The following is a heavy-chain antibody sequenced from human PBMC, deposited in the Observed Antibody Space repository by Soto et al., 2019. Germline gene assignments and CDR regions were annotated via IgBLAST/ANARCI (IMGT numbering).Heavy chain of an antibody. CDR2: IYWNDDK. CDR3: AHRGYGDYPRDNWFDP. Sequence: QITLKESGPTLVKPTQTLTLTCTFSGFSLSSAGAGVGWIRQPPGKGLEWLALIYWNDDKRYNASLESRLTITKDTSKNQVVLLMTNMDPVDTATYYCAHRGYGDYPRDNWFDPWGQGTLVTVSS. V-gene: IGHV2-5*01. J-gene: IGHJ5*02. D-gene: IGHD4-17*01. CDR1: GFSLSSAGAG.